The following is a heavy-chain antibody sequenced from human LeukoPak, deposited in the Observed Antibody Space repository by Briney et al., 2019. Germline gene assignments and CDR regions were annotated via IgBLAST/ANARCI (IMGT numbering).Heavy chain of an antibody. V-gene: IGHV3-23*01. D-gene: IGHD3-22*01. Sequence: GGSLRLSCAASGFTFSDYAMSWVRQAPGKGPGWVSAITGGGRTYYADSVKGRFTISRDSSKNTLYLQMNSLRAEDTAIYYCAKRGNYDSGALRAPFEYWGQGTLVTVSS. CDR2: ITGGGRT. CDR1: GFTFSDYA. J-gene: IGHJ4*02. CDR3: AKRGNYDSGALRAPFEY.